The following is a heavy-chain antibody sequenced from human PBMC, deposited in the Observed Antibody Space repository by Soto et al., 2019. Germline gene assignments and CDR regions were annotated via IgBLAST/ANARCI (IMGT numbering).Heavy chain of an antibody. D-gene: IGHD2-8*01. CDR1: GYSFTTDW. CDR3: ARLRCLRTSCDTGSRHFCDS. V-gene: IGHV5-51*01. Sequence: GESLKVSWKASGYSFTTDWIGWVRQMPGKGLEWMGIIYPGDSDTRYSPSFQGQVTVSADKSISTAYLQWSSLKASDTAMYYCARLRCLRTSCDTGSRHFCDSCCQGAPVTVSS. CDR2: IYPGDSDT. J-gene: IGHJ4*02.